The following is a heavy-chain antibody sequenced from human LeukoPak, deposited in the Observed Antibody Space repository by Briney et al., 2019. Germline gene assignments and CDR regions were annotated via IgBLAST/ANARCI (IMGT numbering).Heavy chain of an antibody. Sequence: ASVTVSCKASGYTFTAYYMHWVRQAPGQGLEWMGWIDPNGGGTNYAQQFQGRVTMTRDTSISTAYMELSSLTSDDTAVYYCARRSAFLNALDIWGQGTMVTVSS. CDR3: ARRSAFLNALDI. CDR2: IDPNGGGT. J-gene: IGHJ3*02. CDR1: GYTFTAYY. V-gene: IGHV1-2*02.